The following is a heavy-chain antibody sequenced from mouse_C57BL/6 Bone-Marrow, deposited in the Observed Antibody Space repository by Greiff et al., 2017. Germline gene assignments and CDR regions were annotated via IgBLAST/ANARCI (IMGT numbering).Heavy chain of an antibody. J-gene: IGHJ3*01. Sequence: QVQLKESGAELARPGASVKMSCKASGYTFTSYTMHWVKQRPGHGLEWIGYLFPSSGYTKYNQKFKDKATLTSDKSSSTAYMQRSSLTSEDSAFYCCARRGGFAYWGQGTLVTVSA. CDR3: ARRGGFAY. V-gene: IGHV1-4*01. CDR2: LFPSSGYT. CDR1: GYTFTSYT.